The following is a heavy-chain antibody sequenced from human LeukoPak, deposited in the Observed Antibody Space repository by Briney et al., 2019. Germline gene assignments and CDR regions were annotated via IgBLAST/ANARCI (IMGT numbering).Heavy chain of an antibody. CDR3: TKGQGYSSSDKYFDP. CDR2: LSGSGAST. J-gene: IGHJ5*02. D-gene: IGHD6-13*01. Sequence: GGSLKLSCVASGFTFGDYAMSWVRQAPGKGLEWVSGLSGSGASTFYADSVKGRFTITRDNSKHTVSLQMDSLRAEDTAIYYCTKGQGYSSSDKYFDPWGQATLVTVSS. V-gene: IGHV3-23*01. CDR1: GFTFGDYA.